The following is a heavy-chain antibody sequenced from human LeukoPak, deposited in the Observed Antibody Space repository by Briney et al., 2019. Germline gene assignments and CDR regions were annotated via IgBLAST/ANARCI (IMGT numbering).Heavy chain of an antibody. D-gene: IGHD3-10*01. CDR2: ISYDGSNK. CDR1: VFTFSSYA. J-gene: IGHJ4*02. Sequence: GGSLRLSCAASVFTFSSYAMHWVRQARGKGLEWVALISYDGSNKYYADSVKGRFTISRDNSKNTLYLQMNSLRAEDTAVYYCARNMVRGVIKAYDYWGQGTLVTVSS. CDR3: ARNMVRGVIKAYDY. V-gene: IGHV3-30-3*01.